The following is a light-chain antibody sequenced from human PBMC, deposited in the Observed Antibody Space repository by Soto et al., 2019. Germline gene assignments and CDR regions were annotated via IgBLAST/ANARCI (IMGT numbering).Light chain of an antibody. Sequence: DIQMTQSPSSLSAFVGDSVTITCHASQRISTFLSWFQQRPGKAPKLLIYDASKLVPGVPSRFSGSGSGTYFTLTISSLQPEDIATYYCQQYDDLSPITFGQGTRLEIK. CDR3: QQYDDLSPIT. CDR2: DAS. J-gene: IGKJ5*01. V-gene: IGKV1-33*01. CDR1: QRISTF.